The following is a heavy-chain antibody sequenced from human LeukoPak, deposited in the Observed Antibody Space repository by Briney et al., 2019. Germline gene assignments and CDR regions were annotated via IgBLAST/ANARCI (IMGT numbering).Heavy chain of an antibody. CDR1: GLTVSSNS. J-gene: IGHJ3*02. Sequence: GGSLRLSCAASGLTVSSNSMNWVRQAPGKGLEWVSLIYSDGRTYHADSVMGRFTISRDNSKNTLYLQMNSLRAEDTAVYYCARGRGGKFAFDIWGQGTMVTVSS. V-gene: IGHV3-66*01. CDR2: IYSDGRT. CDR3: ARGRGGKFAFDI.